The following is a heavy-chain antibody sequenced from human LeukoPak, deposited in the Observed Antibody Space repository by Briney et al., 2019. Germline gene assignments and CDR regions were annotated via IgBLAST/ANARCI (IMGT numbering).Heavy chain of an antibody. CDR2: IYYSGST. CDR3: ARAPDGSGSYPYYFDY. Sequence: KPSQTLCLTCTVSGFSISSGGYCWSWIRQHPGKDLEWVGYIYYSGSTYYNPSLKSRVTISVDTSKNQFSLKLSSVTAADTAVYYCARAPDGSGSYPYYFDYWGQGTLVTVSS. D-gene: IGHD3-10*01. V-gene: IGHV4-31*03. CDR1: GFSISSGGYC. J-gene: IGHJ4*02.